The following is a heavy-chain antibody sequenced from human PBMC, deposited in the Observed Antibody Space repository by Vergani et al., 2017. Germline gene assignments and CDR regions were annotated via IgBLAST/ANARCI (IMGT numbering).Heavy chain of an antibody. V-gene: IGHV3-64*01. CDR3: ARGFSGSYQRYYFDY. J-gene: IGHJ4*02. Sequence: EVQLVESGGGLVQPGGSLRLSCAASGFTFSSCAMHWVRQAPGKGLEYVSAISSNGGSTYYANSVKGRFTISRDNSKNTLYLQMGSLRAEDMAVYYCARGFSGSYQRYYFDYWGQGTLVTVSS. CDR1: GFTFSSCA. D-gene: IGHD1-26*01. CDR2: ISSNGGST.